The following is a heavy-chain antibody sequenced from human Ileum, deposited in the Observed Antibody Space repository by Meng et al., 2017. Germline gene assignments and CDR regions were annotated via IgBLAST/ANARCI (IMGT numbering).Heavy chain of an antibody. CDR1: GFTVSSNY. CDR3: VWGLSSSWAENDY. J-gene: IGHJ4*02. D-gene: IGHD6-13*01. CDR2: TYGGGTT. Sequence: GESLKISCAASGFTVSSNYMSWVRQAPGKGLEWVSVTYGGGTTYHADSVKGRFTNSRHKSKNTVYLQMNSLRAEDTAVCYCVWGLSSSWAENDYWGQGTLVTVSS. V-gene: IGHV3-53*04.